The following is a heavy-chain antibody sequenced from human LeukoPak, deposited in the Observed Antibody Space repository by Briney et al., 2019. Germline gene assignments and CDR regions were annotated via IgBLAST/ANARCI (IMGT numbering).Heavy chain of an antibody. Sequence: PGGSLRLSCAASGFTFSSYGMHWVRQAPGKGLEWEAVISYDGSNKYYADSVKGRFTISRDNSKNALYLQMNSLRGEDMAVYYCVKRWTGTTIGQQDYWGQGTLVTVSS. J-gene: IGHJ4*02. CDR2: ISYDGSNK. CDR1: GFTFSSYG. V-gene: IGHV3-30*18. D-gene: IGHD1-1*01. CDR3: VKRWTGTTIGQQDY.